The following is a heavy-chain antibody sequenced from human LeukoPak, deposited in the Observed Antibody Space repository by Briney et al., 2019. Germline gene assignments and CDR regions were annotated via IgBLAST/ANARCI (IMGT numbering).Heavy chain of an antibody. V-gene: IGHV3-23*01. CDR2: ISDDGYST. Sequence: PGGSLRLSCAASRFIFDNYGMTWVRQAPGKGLEWVSGISDDGYSTYYADSVKGRFTISRDNSKNTLHLQMNSLRAEDTAVYYCAKDQTPYYWGQGTLVTVSS. J-gene: IGHJ4*02. CDR1: RFIFDNYG. CDR3: AKDQTPYY.